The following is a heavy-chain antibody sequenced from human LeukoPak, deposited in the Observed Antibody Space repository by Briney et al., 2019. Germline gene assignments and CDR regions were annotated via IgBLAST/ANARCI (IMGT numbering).Heavy chain of an antibody. CDR2: IYSGGST. CDR3: ARDYYDSSGYNRYYGMDV. D-gene: IGHD3-22*01. J-gene: IGHJ6*02. V-gene: IGHV3-66*02. Sequence: GGSLRLSCAASGFTVSSNYMSWVRQAPGKGLEWVPVIYSGGSTYYADSVKGRFTISRDNSKNTLYLQMNSLRAEDTAVYYCARDYYDSSGYNRYYGMDVWGQGTTVTVSS. CDR1: GFTVSSNY.